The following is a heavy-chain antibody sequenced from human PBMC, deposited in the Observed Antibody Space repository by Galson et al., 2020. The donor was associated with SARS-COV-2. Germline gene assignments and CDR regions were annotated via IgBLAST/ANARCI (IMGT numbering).Heavy chain of an antibody. CDR3: ARAYRVQLERRAYNWFDP. V-gene: IGHV3-21*01. CDR1: GFTFSSYS. D-gene: IGHD1-1*01. J-gene: IGHJ5*02. CDR2: ISSSSSYI. Sequence: GGSLRLSCAASGFTFSSYSMNWVRQAPGKGLEWVSSISSSSSYIYYADSVKGRFTISRDNAKNSLYLQMNSLRAEDTAVYYCARAYRVQLERRAYNWFDPWGQGTLVTVSS.